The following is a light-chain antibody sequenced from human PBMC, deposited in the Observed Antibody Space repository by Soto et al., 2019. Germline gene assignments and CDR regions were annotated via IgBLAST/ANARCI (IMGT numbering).Light chain of an antibody. CDR3: AAWDDSLNGWV. J-gene: IGLJ3*02. CDR2: YDD. V-gene: IGLV1-36*01. Sequence: QPVLTQPPSVSEVPRQRVTISCSGSSSNIGNNAVSWFQQLPGKAPKLLIYYDDLLPSGVSDRFSGSKSGTSASLAISGLQSEDEADYYCAAWDDSLNGWVFGGGTKLTVL. CDR1: SSNIGNNA.